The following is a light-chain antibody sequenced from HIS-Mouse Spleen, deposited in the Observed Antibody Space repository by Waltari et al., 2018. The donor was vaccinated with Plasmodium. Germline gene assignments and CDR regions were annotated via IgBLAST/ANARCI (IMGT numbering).Light chain of an antibody. Sequence: SYELTQPPSVSVSPGQTARITCAGDALPKKYAYWYQQKSGQAPVLVIYEASKRPSGIPEIFSGSSSGTMATLTISGAQVEDEADYYCYSTDSSGNHRVFGGGTKLPVL. CDR3: YSTDSSGNHRV. J-gene: IGLJ3*02. CDR1: ALPKKY. CDR2: EAS. V-gene: IGLV3-10*01.